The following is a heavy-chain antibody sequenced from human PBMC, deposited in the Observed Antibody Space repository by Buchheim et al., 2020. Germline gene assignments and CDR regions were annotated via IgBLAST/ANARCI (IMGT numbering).Heavy chain of an antibody. Sequence: EVQLLESGGGLVQPGESLRLSCAAPGFIFSSYAMSWVRQAPGKGLEWVSAISGVSITTYYADSVKGRFTLSRDDSKRTLYLQMNSLRVEDTAVYYCAKATYTYGTGYFDYWGQGTL. CDR2: ISGVSITT. CDR3: AKATYTYGTGYFDY. V-gene: IGHV3-23*01. D-gene: IGHD4-17*01. CDR1: GFIFSSYA. J-gene: IGHJ4*02.